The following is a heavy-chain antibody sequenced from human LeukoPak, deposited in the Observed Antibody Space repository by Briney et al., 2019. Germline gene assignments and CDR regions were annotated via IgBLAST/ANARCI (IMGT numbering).Heavy chain of an antibody. CDR3: ARVTTGGYYNY. CDR2: IYTSGST. V-gene: IGHV4-61*02. Sequence: SETLSLTCTVSGCSISSSSYYWSWIRQPAGKGLEWIGRIYTSGSTNYNPSLKSRVTISLDTSENHFSLKLSSVTAADTAVYYCARVTTGGYYNYWGQGTLVTVSS. CDR1: GCSISSSSYY. J-gene: IGHJ4*02. D-gene: IGHD3-22*01.